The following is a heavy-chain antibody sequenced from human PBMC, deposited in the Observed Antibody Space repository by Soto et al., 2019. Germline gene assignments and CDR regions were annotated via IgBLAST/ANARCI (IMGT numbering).Heavy chain of an antibody. CDR1: GFTFSSYA. V-gene: IGHV3-23*01. CDR3: ALMITFGGVIVTKSSFDY. Sequence: GGSLRLSCAASGFTFSSYAMSWVRQAPGKGLEWVSAISGSGGSTYYADSVKGRFTISRDNSKNTLYLQMNSLRAEDTAVYYCALMITFGGVIVTKSSFDYWGQGTLVTVSS. D-gene: IGHD3-16*02. J-gene: IGHJ4*02. CDR2: ISGSGGST.